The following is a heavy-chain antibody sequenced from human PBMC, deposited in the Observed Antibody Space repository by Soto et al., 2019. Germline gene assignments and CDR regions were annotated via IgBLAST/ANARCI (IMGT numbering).Heavy chain of an antibody. Sequence: SETLSLTCAVYGWSFSGYYWSWIRQPPGKGLEWIGEINHSGSTNYNPSLKSRVTISVDTSKNQFSLKLSSVTAADTAVYYCARTSFMITFGGVIVRSHFDYWGQGTLVTSPQ. CDR2: INHSGST. V-gene: IGHV4-34*01. D-gene: IGHD3-16*02. CDR1: GWSFSGYY. CDR3: ARTSFMITFGGVIVRSHFDY. J-gene: IGHJ4*02.